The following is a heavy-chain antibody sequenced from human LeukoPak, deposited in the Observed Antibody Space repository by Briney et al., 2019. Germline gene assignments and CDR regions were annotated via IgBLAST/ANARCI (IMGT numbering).Heavy chain of an antibody. CDR2: IRQDGSEK. D-gene: IGHD6-19*01. J-gene: IGHJ3*02. CDR1: GFMFSTYW. Sequence: GGSLRLSCTASGFMFSTYWMTWVRQAPGMGLEWVANIRQDGSEKFYADSVKGRFIISRDNAKNSLYLQLNSLRAEDTAVYYCAITIAVAGNDAFDIWGQGTMVTVSS. CDR3: AITIAVAGNDAFDI. V-gene: IGHV3-7*01.